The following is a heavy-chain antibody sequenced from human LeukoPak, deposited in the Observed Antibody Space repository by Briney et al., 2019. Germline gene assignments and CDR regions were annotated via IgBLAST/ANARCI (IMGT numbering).Heavy chain of an antibody. J-gene: IGHJ6*03. CDR1: GFTFSSDG. V-gene: IGHV3-30*03. CDR3: ARVLRYCSGGNCYSGGLGYMDV. Sequence: GGSLRLSCAASGFTFSSDGMHWVRQAPGKGLEWVAVISYDGSNKYYADSVKGRFTISRDNAKNSLFLQMNSLRAEDTAVYYCARVLRYCSGGNCYSGGLGYMDVWGKGTTVTISS. CDR2: ISYDGSNK. D-gene: IGHD2-15*01.